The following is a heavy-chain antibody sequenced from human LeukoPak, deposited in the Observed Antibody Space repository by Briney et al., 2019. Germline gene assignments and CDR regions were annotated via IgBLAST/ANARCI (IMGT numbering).Heavy chain of an antibody. J-gene: IGHJ4*02. D-gene: IGHD6-19*01. CDR2: IYYSGST. CDR3: AKRLAMTGTYHFDY. CDR1: GVSISSGGYY. Sequence: SETLSLTCTVSGVSISSGGYYWSWIRQHPGKGLEWIGYIYYSGSTYYNPSLKSRVTISVDTSKNQFSLKLSSVTAADTAVYYCAKRLAMTGTYHFDYWGQGTLVTVSS. V-gene: IGHV4-31*03.